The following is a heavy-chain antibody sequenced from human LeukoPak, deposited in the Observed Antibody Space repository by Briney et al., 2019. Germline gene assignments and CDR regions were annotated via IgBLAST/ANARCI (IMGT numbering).Heavy chain of an antibody. Sequence: GGSLRLSCAASGFTFPDFALHWVRQAPGKGLEWASAISGSGGSTYYADSVKGRFTISRDNSKNTLYLQMNSLRAEDTAIYYCAKDLDIAAAHWGQGTLVTVSS. V-gene: IGHV3-23*01. D-gene: IGHD6-13*01. CDR3: AKDLDIAAAH. CDR1: GFTFPDFA. J-gene: IGHJ4*02. CDR2: ISGSGGST.